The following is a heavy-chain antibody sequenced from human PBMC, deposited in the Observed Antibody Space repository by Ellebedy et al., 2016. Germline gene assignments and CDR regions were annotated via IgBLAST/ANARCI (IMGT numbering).Heavy chain of an antibody. J-gene: IGHJ4*02. CDR3: AKLTPN. Sequence: GGSLRLSXAASGFTFSSSTMSWVRQAPGKGLEWVSSISASGGNTYYADSVKGRFTISRDNSKNTLYLQMNSLRADDTAVYYCAKLTPNWGQGTLVTVSS. CDR2: ISASGGNT. V-gene: IGHV3-23*01. CDR1: GFTFSSST.